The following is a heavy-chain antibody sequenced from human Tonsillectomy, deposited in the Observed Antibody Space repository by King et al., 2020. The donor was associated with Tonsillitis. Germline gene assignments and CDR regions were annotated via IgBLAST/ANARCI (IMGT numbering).Heavy chain of an antibody. CDR2: IYYSGST. CDR1: GGSIGSSSYY. V-gene: IGHV4-39*01. CDR3: ERRRVYYYDSSGYYDY. D-gene: IGHD3-22*01. Sequence: LQLQESGPGLVKPSETLSLTCTVSGGSIGSSSYYWGWIRQPPGKGLEWIGSIYYSGSTYYNPSLKSRVTISVDTSKNQFSLKLSSVTAADTAVYYCERRRVYYYDSSGYYDYWGQGTLVTVSS. J-gene: IGHJ4*02.